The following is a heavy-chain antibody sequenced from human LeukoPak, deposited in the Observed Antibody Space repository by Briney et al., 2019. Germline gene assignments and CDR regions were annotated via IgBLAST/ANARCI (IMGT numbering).Heavy chain of an antibody. D-gene: IGHD6-19*01. CDR1: GGSFSGYY. V-gene: IGHV4-34*01. J-gene: IGHJ6*03. Sequence: PSETLSLTCAVYGGSFSGYYWSWIRQPPGKGLEWIGEINHSGSTNYNPSLKSRVTISVDTSKNQFSLKLSSVTAADTAVYYCARGMGYSSGWYTYYYYMDVWGKGTTVTVSS. CDR2: INHSGST. CDR3: ARGMGYSSGWYTYYYYMDV.